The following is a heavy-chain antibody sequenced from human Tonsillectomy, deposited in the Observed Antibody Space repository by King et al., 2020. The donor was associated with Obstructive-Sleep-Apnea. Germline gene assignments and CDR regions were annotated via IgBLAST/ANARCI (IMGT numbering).Heavy chain of an antibody. CDR2: ISYDGSNK. Sequence: VQLVESGGGVVQPGRSLRLSCAAPGFTFSSYGMHWVRQAPGKGLEWVAIISYDGSNKYYADSVKGRFTISRDNSKNTLHLQMNSLRAEDTAVYYCSSGYVFFDYWGQGTLVTVSS. CDR3: SSGYVFFDY. D-gene: IGHD3-22*01. V-gene: IGHV3-30*03. J-gene: IGHJ4*02. CDR1: GFTFSSYG.